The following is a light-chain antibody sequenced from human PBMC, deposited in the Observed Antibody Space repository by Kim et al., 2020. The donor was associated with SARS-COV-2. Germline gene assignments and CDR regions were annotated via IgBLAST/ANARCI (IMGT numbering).Light chain of an antibody. CDR3: QAWDSSIVV. J-gene: IGLJ2*01. CDR2: QDS. CDR1: KLVDKY. V-gene: IGLV3-1*01. Sequence: VSPDQTASISYCGDKLVDKYSCWYQQKPDPSPVLVIYQDSKRPSGIPGRFSGSNSETTATLTISGTQAMDEADYYCQAWDSSIVVFGGGTQLTVL.